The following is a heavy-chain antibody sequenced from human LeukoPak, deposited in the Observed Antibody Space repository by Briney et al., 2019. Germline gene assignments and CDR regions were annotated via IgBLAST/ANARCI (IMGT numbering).Heavy chain of an antibody. CDR2: ISYDGSNK. Sequence: GGSLRLSCAASGFTFSSYGMHWVRQAPGKGLEWVAVISYDGSNKYYADSVKGRFTISRDNSKNTLYLQVNSLRAEDTAVYYCAKVRYSYGFNDAFDIWGQGTMVTVSS. CDR3: AKVRYSYGFNDAFDI. J-gene: IGHJ3*02. CDR1: GFTFSSYG. D-gene: IGHD5-18*01. V-gene: IGHV3-30*18.